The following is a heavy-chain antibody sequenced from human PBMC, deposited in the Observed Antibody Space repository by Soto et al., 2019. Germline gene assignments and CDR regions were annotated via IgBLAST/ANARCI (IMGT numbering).Heavy chain of an antibody. V-gene: IGHV1-46*01. CDR3: ARGSPSSTTLGWFDP. Sequence: ASVKVSCKASGYTFISYYMHWVRQAPGQGLEWMGTINPRGGDTRYAQRFQGRVTMTRDTSTTTIYMEVSSLRSDDTAVYYCARGSPSSTTLGWFDPWGQGTLVTVSS. CDR1: GYTFISYY. D-gene: IGHD2-2*01. CDR2: INPRGGDT. J-gene: IGHJ5*02.